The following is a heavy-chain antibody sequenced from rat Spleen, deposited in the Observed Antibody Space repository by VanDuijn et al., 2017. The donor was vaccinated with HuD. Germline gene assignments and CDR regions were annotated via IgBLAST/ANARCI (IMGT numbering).Heavy chain of an antibody. CDR3: TGDTMGIWVMDA. CDR2: ISSGGST. CDR1: GFSLTSYH. V-gene: IGHV2S12*01. D-gene: IGHD1-9*01. J-gene: IGHJ4*01. Sequence: QVQLKESGPGLVQPSQTLSLTCTVSGFSLTSYHVSWVRQPPGKGLEWIAAISSGGSTYYNSALKSRLSISRDTSKSQVFLKMNSLQTEDTAIYFCTGDTMGIWVMDAWGQGASVTVSS.